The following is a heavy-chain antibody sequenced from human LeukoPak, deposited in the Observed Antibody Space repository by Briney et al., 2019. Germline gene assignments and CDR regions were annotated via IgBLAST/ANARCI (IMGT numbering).Heavy chain of an antibody. CDR1: GFTFTSYA. D-gene: IGHD3-3*01. J-gene: IGHJ4*02. CDR2: ISTGGDNT. CDR3: AKAGDYNFWSGYYL. V-gene: IGHV3-23*01. Sequence: GGSLRLSCAASGFTFTSYAMSWVRQAPGKGLEWVSAISTGGDNTYNADSMKGRFTISRDNSKNTLFLQMNSLRAEDTAVYYCAKAGDYNFWSGYYLWGQGTLVTVSS.